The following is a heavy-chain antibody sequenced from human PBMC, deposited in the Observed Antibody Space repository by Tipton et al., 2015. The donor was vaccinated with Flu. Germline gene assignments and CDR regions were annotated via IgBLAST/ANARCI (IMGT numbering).Heavy chain of an antibody. CDR1: GGSFSSGGYY. J-gene: IGHJ5*02. Sequence: TLSLTCAVYGGSFSSGGYYWSWIRQHPGKGLEWIGYIYYSGSTYYNPSLKSRVTISVDTSKNQFSLKLSSVTAADTAVYYCARERGGSYLRWFDPWGQGTLVTVSS. CDR3: ARERGGSYLRWFDP. D-gene: IGHD1-26*01. CDR2: IYYSGST. V-gene: IGHV4-31*11.